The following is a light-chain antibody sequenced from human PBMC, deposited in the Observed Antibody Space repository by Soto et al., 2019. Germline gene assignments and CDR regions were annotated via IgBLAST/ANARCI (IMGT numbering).Light chain of an antibody. CDR3: SSYTSSSTLYV. J-gene: IGLJ1*01. V-gene: IGLV2-14*01. CDR2: DVS. Sequence: SALTQPASVSGSPGQSITISCTGTSSDAGGYNYVSWYQQHPGKAPKLMIYDVSNRPSGVSNRFSGSKSGNTASLTISGLQAEDEADYYCSSYTSSSTLYVFGTGTKVTVL. CDR1: SSDAGGYNY.